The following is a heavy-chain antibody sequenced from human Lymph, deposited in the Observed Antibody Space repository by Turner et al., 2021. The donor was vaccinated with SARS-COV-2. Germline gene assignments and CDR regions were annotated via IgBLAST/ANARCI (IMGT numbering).Heavy chain of an antibody. CDR1: GGTFSSSA. CDR3: ARIVAPGRGGGVYYYYYGMDV. J-gene: IGHJ6*02. Sequence: QVQLVQSGAEVKKPGSSVKVSCKASGGTFSSSAISWVRQAPGQGLEWRGGIIPMVGITNYAQKFQGRVTITAEKSTSTAYMELSSLRSEDTAVYYCARIVAPGRGGGVYYYYYGMDVWGQGTTVTVSS. D-gene: IGHD6-13*01. V-gene: IGHV1-69*10. CDR2: IIPMVGIT.